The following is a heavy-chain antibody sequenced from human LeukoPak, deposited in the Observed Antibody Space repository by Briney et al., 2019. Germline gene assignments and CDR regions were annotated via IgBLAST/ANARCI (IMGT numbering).Heavy chain of an antibody. V-gene: IGHV4-39*01. D-gene: IGHD3-3*01. J-gene: IGHJ4*02. CDR1: GGSISSSSYY. CDR3: ATQTRITIFGVVIHFDY. CDR2: IYYSGST. Sequence: SETLSLTCTVSGGSISSSSYYWGWIRQPPGKGLEWIGSIYYSGSTYYNPSLKSRVTISVDTSKNQFSLKLSSVAAADTAVYYCATQTRITIFGVVIHFDYWGQGTLVTVSS.